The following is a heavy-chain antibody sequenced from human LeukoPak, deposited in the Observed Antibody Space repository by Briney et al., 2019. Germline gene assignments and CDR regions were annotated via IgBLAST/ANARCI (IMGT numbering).Heavy chain of an antibody. J-gene: IGHJ4*02. CDR2: IYYTGST. D-gene: IGHD2-2*01. V-gene: IGHV4-59*01. CDR1: GGSISSYY. CDR3: ARELCSTTTCYFDY. Sequence: SETLSLSCSVSGGSISSYYWSWIRQPPGKGLEWIGYIYYTGSTNYNPSLKSRITISVDTSKNQFSLKLNSVTAADTAVYYCARELCSTTTCYFDYWGQGTLVTVSS.